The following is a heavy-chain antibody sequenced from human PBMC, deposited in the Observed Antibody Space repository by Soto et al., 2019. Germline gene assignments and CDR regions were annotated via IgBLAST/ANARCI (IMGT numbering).Heavy chain of an antibody. Sequence: QITLKESGPTLVKPTQTLTLTCTFSGFSLSSTRVAVGWIRQPPGKPLEWLALIYWDDDKRYSPFLKSRLTITKDTSKKPVVLTMTNMDPVDTATYYCAHSVVAGLGYYFDYWGQGTLVTVSS. CDR2: IYWDDDK. CDR1: GFSLSSTRVA. J-gene: IGHJ4*02. CDR3: AHSVVAGLGYYFDY. D-gene: IGHD6-19*01. V-gene: IGHV2-5*02.